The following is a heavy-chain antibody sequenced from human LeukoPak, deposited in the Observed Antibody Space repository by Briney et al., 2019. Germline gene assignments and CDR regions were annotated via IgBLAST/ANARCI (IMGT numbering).Heavy chain of an antibody. CDR2: INPSGGST. Sequence: ASVKVSCKASGYTFTSYYMHWVRQAPGRGLEWMGIINPSGGSTSYAQKFQGRVTMTRDTSTSTVYMELSSLRSEDTAVYYCARAGMTTVVTPTNFDYWGQGTLVTVSS. D-gene: IGHD4-23*01. J-gene: IGHJ4*02. CDR3: ARAGMTTVVTPTNFDY. CDR1: GYTFTSYY. V-gene: IGHV1-46*01.